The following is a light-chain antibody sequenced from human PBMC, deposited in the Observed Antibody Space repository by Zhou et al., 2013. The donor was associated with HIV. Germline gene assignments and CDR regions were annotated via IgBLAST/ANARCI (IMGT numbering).Light chain of an antibody. CDR2: EAS. CDR1: QSISSW. J-gene: IGKJ1*01. CDR3: QQYSRYPWT. V-gene: IGKV1-5*03. Sequence: DIQMTQSPSTLSASVGDRVTITCRASQSISSWLAWYQQKPGKAPKLLIYEASTLQTGVTSSFSGSASGTDFTLTISSLHPNDLATYYCQQYSRYPWTFGQGTKVEI.